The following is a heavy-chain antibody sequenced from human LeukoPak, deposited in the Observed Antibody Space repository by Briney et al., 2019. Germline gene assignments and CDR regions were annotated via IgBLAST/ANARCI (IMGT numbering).Heavy chain of an antibody. D-gene: IGHD6-13*01. J-gene: IGHJ4*02. CDR1: GFTFRSYG. CDR3: ARGLSSSLGAIDY. V-gene: IGHV3-66*01. CDR2: IYSAGTT. Sequence: PGGSLRLSCAASGFTFRSYGMHWVRQAPGKGLEWVSVIYSAGTTYYADSVKGRFTISRDNSKNMLFLQMNNLRAEDTAVYYCARGLSSSLGAIDYWGQGTLVTVSS.